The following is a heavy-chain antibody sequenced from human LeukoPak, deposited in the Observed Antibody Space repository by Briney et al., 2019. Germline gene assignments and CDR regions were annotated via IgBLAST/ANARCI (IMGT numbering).Heavy chain of an antibody. CDR3: ARGIRYDRSGYQAFDI. CDR1: RGSISSSSYH. V-gene: IGHV4-39*07. CDR2: IYYSGST. Sequence: SETLSLTCTVSRGSISSSSYHWGWIRQPPGKGLEWIASIYYSGSTYYNPSLKSRVTISVDTSKNQFSLKLSSVTAADTAVYYCARGIRYDRSGYQAFDIWGLGTMVTVSS. D-gene: IGHD3-22*01. J-gene: IGHJ3*02.